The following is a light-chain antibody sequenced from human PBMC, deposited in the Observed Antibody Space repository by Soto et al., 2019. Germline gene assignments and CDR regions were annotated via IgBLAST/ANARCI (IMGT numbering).Light chain of an antibody. CDR3: NSFTTSGTYV. CDR1: SSDIGSFNR. V-gene: IGLV2-18*02. CDR2: DVN. Sequence: QSALPQPASVSGSPGQAITISCTGTSSDIGSFNRVSWYQQPPGTAPKLIIYDVNNRPSGVPDRFSGSKSGKTASLTISGLQAEDEADYYCNSFTTSGTYVFGSGTKVTVL. J-gene: IGLJ1*01.